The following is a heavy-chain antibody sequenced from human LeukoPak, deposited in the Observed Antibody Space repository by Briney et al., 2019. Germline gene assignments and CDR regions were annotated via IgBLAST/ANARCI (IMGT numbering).Heavy chain of an antibody. CDR3: ARSMKGPYDILTGYSTGASFDY. CDR1: GFTFSSYS. D-gene: IGHD3-9*01. Sequence: GGSLRLSCAASGFTFSSYSMNWVRQAPGKGLEWVSYISSSSSTIYYADSVKGRFTISRDNAKNSLYLQMNSLRAEDTAVYYCARSMKGPYDILTGYSTGASFDYWGQGTLVTVSS. CDR2: ISSSSSTI. J-gene: IGHJ4*02. V-gene: IGHV3-48*04.